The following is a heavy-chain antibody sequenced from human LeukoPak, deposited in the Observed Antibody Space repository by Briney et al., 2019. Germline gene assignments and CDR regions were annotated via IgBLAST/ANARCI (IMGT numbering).Heavy chain of an antibody. CDR2: IYHSGST. CDR1: GGSISSSNW. V-gene: IGHV4-4*02. D-gene: IGHD3-22*01. J-gene: IGHJ5*02. CDR3: ARELGDSSGPWSNWFDL. Sequence: SGTLSLTCAVSGGSISSSNWWSWVRQPPGKGLEWIGEIYHSGSTNYNPSLKSRVTISVGKSKNQFSLKLNSVTAADTAVYYCARELGDSSGPWSNWFDLWGQGTLVTVSS.